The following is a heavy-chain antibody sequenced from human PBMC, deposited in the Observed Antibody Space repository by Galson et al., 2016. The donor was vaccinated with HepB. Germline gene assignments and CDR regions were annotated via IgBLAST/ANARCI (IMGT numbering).Heavy chain of an antibody. CDR3: AKDKVSFYYYGMDV. J-gene: IGHJ6*02. D-gene: IGHD2-8*01. Sequence: SLRLSCAASGFIFGEYAMHWVRQAPGKGLEWVSGITWNSGAIAYADSVKGRFTLSRDNATNTLYLQMNSLRGDDTALYYCAKDKVSFYYYGMDVWGQGTTVTVSS. CDR2: ITWNSGAI. CDR1: GFIFGEYA. V-gene: IGHV3-9*01.